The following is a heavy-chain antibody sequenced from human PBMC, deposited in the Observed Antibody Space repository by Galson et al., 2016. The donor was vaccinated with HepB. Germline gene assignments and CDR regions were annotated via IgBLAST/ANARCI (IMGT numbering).Heavy chain of an antibody. D-gene: IGHD6-19*01. CDR3: AREMRVAGVGFGDC. V-gene: IGHV3-48*03. J-gene: IGHJ4*02. CDR2: ISSSGDII. CDR1: GFPFGSYE. Sequence: SLRLSCAASGFPFGSYEMNWVRQAPGKGLEWVSYISSSGDIIWYADSVKGRFTLSRDNARNSVHLQMNSLRDEDTAVYHCAREMRVAGVGFGDCWGQGTLVTVSS.